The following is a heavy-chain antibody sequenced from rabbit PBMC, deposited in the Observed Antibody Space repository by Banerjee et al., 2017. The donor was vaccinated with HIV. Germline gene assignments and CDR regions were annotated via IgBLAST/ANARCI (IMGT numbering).Heavy chain of an antibody. D-gene: IGHD8-1*01. CDR1: GFDLSSNT. CDR2: ITTDSGAT. J-gene: IGHJ6*01. CDR3: ARDLGGSSDF. Sequence: QEQLEESGGDLVKPEGSLTLTCTASGFDLSSNTICWVRQAPGKGLEWIGCITTDSGATYYASWAKGRFTISKTSSTMVTLQMTSLTAADTATYFCARDLGGSSDFRGPGTLVTVS. V-gene: IGHV1S45*01.